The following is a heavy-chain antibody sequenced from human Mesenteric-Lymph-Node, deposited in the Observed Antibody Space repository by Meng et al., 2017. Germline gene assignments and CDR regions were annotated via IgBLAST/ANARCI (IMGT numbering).Heavy chain of an antibody. CDR3: ARASYGSGSPLGESWFDP. J-gene: IGHJ5*02. CDR1: GGSISSGGYY. D-gene: IGHD3-10*01. CDR2: IHSSGST. Sequence: QVQLQESGQGLVKPSQTLSLTCTVSGGSISSGGYYWSWIRQHPGKGLEWIGYIHSSGSTYYNPSLRSRLTISVDTSKNQFSLKLSSVTAADTAVYYCARASYGSGSPLGESWFDPWGQGTLVTVSS. V-gene: IGHV4-31*03.